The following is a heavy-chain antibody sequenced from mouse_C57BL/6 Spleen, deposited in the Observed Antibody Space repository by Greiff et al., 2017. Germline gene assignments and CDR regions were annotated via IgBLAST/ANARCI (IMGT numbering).Heavy chain of an antibody. CDR1: GYSITSGYY. V-gene: IGHV3-6*01. J-gene: IGHJ3*01. CDR3: ARAYYSNYVWFAY. D-gene: IGHD2-5*01. Sequence: VQLQQSGPGLVKPSQSLSLTCSVTGYSITSGYYWNWIRQFPGNKLEWMGYISYDGSNNYNPSLKNRISITRDTSKNQFFLKLNSVTTEDTATYYCARAYYSNYVWFAYWGQGTLVTVAA. CDR2: ISYDGSN.